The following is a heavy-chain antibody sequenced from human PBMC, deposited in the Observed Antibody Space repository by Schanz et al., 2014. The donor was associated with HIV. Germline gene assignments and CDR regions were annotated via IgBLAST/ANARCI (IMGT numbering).Heavy chain of an antibody. CDR1: GFSFSNFG. J-gene: IGHJ6*02. V-gene: IGHV3-30*18. Sequence: QVQLVESGGGVVRPGRSLRLSCAASGFSFSNFGMHWVRQAPGKGLEWVAVISYDGRNKYYADSVKGRFTISRDNSKNTVYLQAKSLRPEDTAVYYCAKDRNQYDSRYIGKGNYYYYYGMDVWGQGTTVTVSS. CDR3: AKDRNQYDSRYIGKGNYYYYYGMDV. D-gene: IGHD3-22*01. CDR2: ISYDGRNK.